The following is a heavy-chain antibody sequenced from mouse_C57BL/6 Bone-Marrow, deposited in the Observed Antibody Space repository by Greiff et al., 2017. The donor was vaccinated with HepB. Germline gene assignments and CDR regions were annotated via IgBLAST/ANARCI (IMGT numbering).Heavy chain of an antibody. J-gene: IGHJ3*01. CDR1: GFTFSSYG. CDR2: ISSGGSYT. V-gene: IGHV5-6*01. Sequence: EVQLVESGGDLVKPGGSLKLSCAASGFTFSSYGMSWVRQTPDKRLEWVATISSGGSYTYYPDSVKGRFTISRDNAKNTLYLQMSSLKSEDTAMYYCARAIYDGGSRWFAFWGRGTRVTVSA. CDR3: ARAIYDGGSRWFAF. D-gene: IGHD1-1*01.